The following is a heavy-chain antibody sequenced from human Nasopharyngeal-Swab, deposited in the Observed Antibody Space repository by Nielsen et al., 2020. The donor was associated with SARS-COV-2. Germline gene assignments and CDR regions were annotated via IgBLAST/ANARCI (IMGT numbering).Heavy chain of an antibody. CDR3: AREALAEITIFGVVSRYGMDV. CDR2: IYYSGSI. J-gene: IGHJ6*02. CDR1: GGSISSGGYY. V-gene: IGHV4-31*03. D-gene: IGHD3-3*01. Sequence: SETLSLTCTVSGGSISSGGYYWSWIRQHPGKGLEWIGYIYYSGSIYYNPSLKSRVTISVDTSKNQFSLKLSSVTAADTAVYYCAREALAEITIFGVVSRYGMDVWGQGTTVTVSS.